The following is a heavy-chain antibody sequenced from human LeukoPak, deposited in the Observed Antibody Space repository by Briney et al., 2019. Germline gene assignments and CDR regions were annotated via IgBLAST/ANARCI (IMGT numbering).Heavy chain of an antibody. Sequence: SVKVSCKASGGTFSSYTISWVRQAPGQGLEWMGRIIPILGIANYAQKFQGRVTITADKSTSTAYMELSSLRSEDTAVYYCARVEVDNWFDPWGQGTLVTVSS. D-gene: IGHD3-3*01. CDR2: IIPILGIA. CDR1: GGTFSSYT. V-gene: IGHV1-69*02. J-gene: IGHJ5*02. CDR3: ARVEVDNWFDP.